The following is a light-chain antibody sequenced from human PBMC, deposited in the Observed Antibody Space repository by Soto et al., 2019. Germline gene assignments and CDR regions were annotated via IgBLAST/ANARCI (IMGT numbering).Light chain of an antibody. J-gene: IGKJ2*01. CDR3: QQYSTYPYI. V-gene: IGKV1-5*03. CDR2: KAS. CDR1: QSINRW. Sequence: DIQMTQSPSTLSASFGDRVTITCRASQSINRWLAWYQQKPGKAPKLLIYKASTLESGVPSRFSGGGIGTEFSLSISSLQPDDFATYYCQQYSTYPYIFGQGTKVDI.